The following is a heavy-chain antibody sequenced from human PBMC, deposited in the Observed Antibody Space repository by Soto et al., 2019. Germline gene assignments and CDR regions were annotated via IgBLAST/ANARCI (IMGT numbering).Heavy chain of an antibody. D-gene: IGHD6-13*01. J-gene: IGHJ5*02. CDR3: AKMKAAAGWDWFDP. V-gene: IGHV3-23*01. CDR2: ISGSGGST. Sequence: GGSRRLSCAAFGFTFSSDAMSWVREAPGKGLEWGSAISGSGGSTYYADSVKGRFTISRDNSKNTLYLQMNSLRAEDTAVYYCAKMKAAAGWDWFDPWGQGTLVTVSS. CDR1: GFTFSSDA.